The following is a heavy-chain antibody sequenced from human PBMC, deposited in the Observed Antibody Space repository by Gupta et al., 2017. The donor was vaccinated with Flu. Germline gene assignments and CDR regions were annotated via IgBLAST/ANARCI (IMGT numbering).Heavy chain of an antibody. CDR2: INTNSGTK. J-gene: IGHJ4*02. CDR3: ARGAVTIFGVAE. Sequence: FSTYNMNWVRQAPGKGLEWISYINTNSGTKYYADSVKGRFTISRDNAKNSLYLQMTSLRAEDTAVYYCARGAVTIFGVAEWGQGTLVTVS. CDR1: FSTYN. D-gene: IGHD3-3*01. V-gene: IGHV3-48*01.